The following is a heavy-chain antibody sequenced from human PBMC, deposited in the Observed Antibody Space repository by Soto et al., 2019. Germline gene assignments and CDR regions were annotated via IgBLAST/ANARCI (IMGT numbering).Heavy chain of an antibody. D-gene: IGHD2-15*01. CDR3: ARNGHSFVGYFDF. J-gene: IGHJ4*02. Sequence: QVQLVQSGAEVKQAGASVKVSCEASGYSFTSYGISWVRQAPGQGLEWMGWISASTGKTDYAQKFQHRVTMTTDTSTTTAYMELRSLSSDDTAVYYCARNGHSFVGYFDFWGQGALVTVSS. V-gene: IGHV1-18*01. CDR1: GYSFTSYG. CDR2: ISASTGKT.